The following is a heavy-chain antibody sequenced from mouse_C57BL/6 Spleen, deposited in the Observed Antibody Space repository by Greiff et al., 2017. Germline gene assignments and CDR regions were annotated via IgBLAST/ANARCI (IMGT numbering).Heavy chain of an antibody. CDR2: IYPRDGST. J-gene: IGHJ3*01. V-gene: IGHV1-78*01. CDR3: ARVDYGGAWFAY. Sequence: VQGVESDAELVKPGASVKISCKVSGYTFTDHTIHWMKQRPEQGLEWIGYIYPRDGSTKYNEKFKGKATLTADKSSSTAYMQLNSLTSEDSAVYFCARVDYGGAWFAYWGQGTLVTVSA. D-gene: IGHD2-4*01. CDR1: GYTFTDHT.